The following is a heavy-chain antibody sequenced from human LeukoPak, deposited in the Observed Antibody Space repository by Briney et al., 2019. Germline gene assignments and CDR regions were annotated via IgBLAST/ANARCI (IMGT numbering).Heavy chain of an antibody. Sequence: GGSLRLSCAASEFIVSINYMTWVRQAPGKGLEWVSLIYSRGDTKYADSVKGRFTISRDNSKNTLYLQMSSLRAEDTAVYYCARETRLRWTDYWGQGTLVTVSS. J-gene: IGHJ4*02. CDR2: IYSRGDT. CDR1: EFIVSINY. D-gene: IGHD5-24*01. V-gene: IGHV3-66*01. CDR3: ARETRLRWTDY.